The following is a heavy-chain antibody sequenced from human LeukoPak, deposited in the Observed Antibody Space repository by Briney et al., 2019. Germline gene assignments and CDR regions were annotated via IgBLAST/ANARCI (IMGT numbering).Heavy chain of an antibody. D-gene: IGHD6-6*01. J-gene: IGHJ4*02. CDR3: ASLPLEYSSSSGEDY. CDR2: INPSGGST. Sequence: GASVKVSCKAFGYTFTSFYIHWVRQAPGQGLEWMGKINPSGGSTSYAQKFQGRVTMTRDTSTSTVYMELSSLRSEDTAVYYCASLPLEYSSSSGEDYWGQGTLVTVSS. V-gene: IGHV1-46*01. CDR1: GYTFTSFY.